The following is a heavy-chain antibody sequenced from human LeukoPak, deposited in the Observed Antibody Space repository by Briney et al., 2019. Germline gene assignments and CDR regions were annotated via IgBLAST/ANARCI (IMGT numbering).Heavy chain of an antibody. CDR3: ARGSRGWSGYYYYYYYYMDV. Sequence: SETLSLTCTVSGGSISSYYWGWIRQPPGKGLEWIGYIYYSGSTNYNPSLKSRVTISVDTSKNQFSLKLSSVTAADTAVYYCARGSRGWSGYYYYYYYYMDVWGKGTTVTVSS. V-gene: IGHV4-59*01. J-gene: IGHJ6*03. CDR1: GGSISSYY. D-gene: IGHD3-3*01. CDR2: IYYSGST.